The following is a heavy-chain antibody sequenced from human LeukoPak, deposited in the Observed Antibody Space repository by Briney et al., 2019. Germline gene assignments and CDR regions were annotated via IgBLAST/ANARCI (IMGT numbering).Heavy chain of an antibody. D-gene: IGHD3-22*01. V-gene: IGHV3-21*04. J-gene: IGHJ4*02. Sequence: GGSLRLSCAASGFTFSSYSMNWVRQAPGKGLEWVSSISSSSSYIYYADSVKGRFTISRDNSKNTLYLQMNSLRAEDTAVYYCAKQGARITMIVVVIKRGYYFDYWGQGTLVTVSS. CDR2: ISSSSSYI. CDR1: GFTFSSYS. CDR3: AKQGARITMIVVVIKRGYYFDY.